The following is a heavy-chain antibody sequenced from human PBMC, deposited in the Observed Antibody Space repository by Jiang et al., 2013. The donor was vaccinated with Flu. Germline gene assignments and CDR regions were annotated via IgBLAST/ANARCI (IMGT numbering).Heavy chain of an antibody. CDR3: ARAPNQEYGGNSVSDY. Sequence: SCKASGYIFSSYGISWVRQAPGQGLEWMGWISVYNGNTNYAQMLQGRVTMTTDTSTRTAYMELRSLRSDDTAVYYCARAPNQEYGGNSVSDYWGQGTLVTVSS. CDR1: GYIFSSYG. D-gene: IGHD4-23*01. J-gene: IGHJ4*02. V-gene: IGHV1-18*01. CDR2: ISVYNGNT.